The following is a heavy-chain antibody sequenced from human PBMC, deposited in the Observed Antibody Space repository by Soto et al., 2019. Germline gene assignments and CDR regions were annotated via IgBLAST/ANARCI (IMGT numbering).Heavy chain of an antibody. D-gene: IGHD3-10*01. J-gene: IGHJ4*02. CDR3: SRGDPGKISPFDH. CDR1: GGTFSNYA. CDR2: INPFDGSR. Sequence: GASVKVSCKASGGTFSNYAITWVRQAPGQGLEWMGWINPFDGSRMFAQSFQGRVTFTRDTSTSTVYMELSGLRSDDTAGYYCSRGDPGKISPFDHGGQGTLVTVS. V-gene: IGHV1-69*10.